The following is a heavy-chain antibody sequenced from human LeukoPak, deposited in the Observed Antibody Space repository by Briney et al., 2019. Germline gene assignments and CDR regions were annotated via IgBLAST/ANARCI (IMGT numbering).Heavy chain of an antibody. J-gene: IGHJ5*02. CDR1: GYTFTGYY. V-gene: IGHV1-2*02. Sequence: ASVKVSCKASGYTFTGYYMHWVRQAPGQGLEWMGWINPNSGGTNYAQKFQGRVTMTRDTSISTAYMELSRLRSDDSAVYYCARTYCSGGSCYPNWFDPWGQGTLVTVSS. CDR3: ARTYCSGGSCYPNWFDP. CDR2: INPNSGGT. D-gene: IGHD2-15*01.